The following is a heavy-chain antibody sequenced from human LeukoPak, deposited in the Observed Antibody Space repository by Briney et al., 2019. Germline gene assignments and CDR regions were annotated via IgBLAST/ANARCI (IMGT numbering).Heavy chain of an antibody. CDR2: INPSGGST. CDR1: GFTFTNYN. D-gene: IGHD3-10*01. J-gene: IGHJ4*02. V-gene: IGHV1-46*01. CDR3: ARPYYGSGSYYNWAPFDY. Sequence: GASVKVSCRASGFTFTNYNMHWVRQAPGQGLEWMGIINPSGGSTNYAQNFQARVTMTRDTSTSTVYMELSSLRSEDTAVYYCARPYYGSGSYYNWAPFDYWGQGTLVTVSS.